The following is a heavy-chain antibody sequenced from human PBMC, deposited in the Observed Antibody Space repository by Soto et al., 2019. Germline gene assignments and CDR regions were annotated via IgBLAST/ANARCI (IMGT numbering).Heavy chain of an antibody. J-gene: IGHJ6*02. Sequence: GASVKVSCKASGGTFSSYAISWVRQAPGQGLEWMGGIIPIFGTANYAQKFQGRVTITADESTSTAYMELSSLRSEDTAVYYCARDPFGSSGQSYYYYYGMDVWGQGTTVTVSS. D-gene: IGHD6-6*01. CDR3: ARDPFGSSGQSYYYYYGMDV. CDR2: IIPIFGTA. V-gene: IGHV1-69*13. CDR1: GGTFSSYA.